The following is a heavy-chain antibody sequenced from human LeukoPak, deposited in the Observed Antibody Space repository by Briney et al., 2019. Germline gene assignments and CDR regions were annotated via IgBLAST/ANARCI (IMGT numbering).Heavy chain of an antibody. CDR2: IYDSGIT. D-gene: IGHD6-13*01. CDR3: ARGSSSSWYPQYYFDY. CDR1: GGSIRSSSYY. V-gene: IGHV4-39*01. Sequence: SETLSLTCTVSGGSIRSSSYYWGWIRQPPGKGLEWIGSIYDSGITYYNPSLKSRVTISVDTSKNQFSLKVTSVTAADTAVYYCARGSSSSWYPQYYFDYWGQGTLVTVSS. J-gene: IGHJ4*02.